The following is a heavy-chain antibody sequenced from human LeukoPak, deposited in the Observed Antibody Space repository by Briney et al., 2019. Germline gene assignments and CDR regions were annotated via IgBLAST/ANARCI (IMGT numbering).Heavy chain of an antibody. CDR1: GGSISSYY. Sequence: SETLSLTCTVSGGSISSYYWSWIRQPPGKGLEWIGYIYYSGSTNYNPSLKSRVTISVDTSKNQFSLKLSSVTAADTAVYYCARERRYYYGSGSYFPHYYMDVWGKGTTVTISS. CDR3: ARERRYYYGSGSYFPHYYMDV. CDR2: IYYSGST. J-gene: IGHJ6*03. V-gene: IGHV4-59*01. D-gene: IGHD3-10*01.